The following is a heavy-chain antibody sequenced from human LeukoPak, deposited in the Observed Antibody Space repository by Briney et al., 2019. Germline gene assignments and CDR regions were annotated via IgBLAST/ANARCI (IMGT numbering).Heavy chain of an antibody. V-gene: IGHV3-66*01. CDR3: AIAAAGTNYYFDY. D-gene: IGHD6-13*01. J-gene: IGHJ4*02. CDR1: GLTVSSDY. Sequence: GSLRLSCAASGLTVSSDYMSWVRQAPGKGLEWVSVIYSGGSTYYADSVKGRFTISRDNSKNTLYLQMNSLRAEDTAVYYCAIAAAGTNYYFDYWGQGTLVTVSS. CDR2: IYSGGST.